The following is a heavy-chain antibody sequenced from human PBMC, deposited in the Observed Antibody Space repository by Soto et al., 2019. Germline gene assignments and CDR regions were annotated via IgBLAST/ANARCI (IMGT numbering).Heavy chain of an antibody. V-gene: IGHV3-33*06. CDR2: IWYDGSSK. Sequence: QVKLVESGGGVVQPGRSLRLSCAVSGFTFSSYGMHWVRQAPGKGLEWVALIWYDGSSKFYVDSVKGRFTISRDNSKNTLSLEMSSLRAEDTATYYCAKPSDDFWIGYYPPFDGWGQGTLVTVS. CDR3: AKPSDDFWIGYYPPFDG. J-gene: IGHJ4*02. D-gene: IGHD3-3*01. CDR1: GFTFSSYG.